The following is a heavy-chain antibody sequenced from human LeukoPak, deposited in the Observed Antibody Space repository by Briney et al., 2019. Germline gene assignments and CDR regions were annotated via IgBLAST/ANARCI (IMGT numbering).Heavy chain of an antibody. D-gene: IGHD5-12*01. CDR3: ARDPGSGYEEHFDY. J-gene: IGHJ4*02. Sequence: GGSLTLSCAASGFIFSDYYMSWIRQAPGKGLEWVSYISSSGSTMYYTDSVKGRFTISRDNAKDSLYLQMNSLRAEDTAVYYCARDPGSGYEEHFDYWGQGTLVTVSS. V-gene: IGHV3-11*01. CDR2: ISSSGSTM. CDR1: GFIFSDYY.